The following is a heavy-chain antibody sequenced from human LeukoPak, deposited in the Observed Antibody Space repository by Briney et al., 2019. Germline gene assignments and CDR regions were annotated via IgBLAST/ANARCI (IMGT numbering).Heavy chain of an antibody. Sequence: PSETLSLTCTVSGGSISGSTYFWGWIRQSPGKGLEWIGSIYYSGSTYYNPSLKSRVTISVDTSKNQFSLKLSSVTAADTAVYYCATLLRGSGSGSYYRDDAFDIWGQGTMVTVSS. J-gene: IGHJ3*02. CDR1: GGSISGSTYF. V-gene: IGHV4-39*01. D-gene: IGHD3-10*01. CDR2: IYYSGST. CDR3: ATLLRGSGSGSYYRDDAFDI.